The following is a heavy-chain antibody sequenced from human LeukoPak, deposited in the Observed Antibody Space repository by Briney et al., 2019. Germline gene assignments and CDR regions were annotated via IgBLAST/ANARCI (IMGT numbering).Heavy chain of an antibody. Sequence: SETLSLTCTVSGGSISNYDWSWIRQPPGKGLEWIGFLYYSGSTTYNPSLKSRVTISLDPSKNQFSLNLSSVTAADTAVYYCARVSSSSRHFDYWGQGTLVTVSS. CDR3: ARVSSSSRHFDY. D-gene: IGHD6-13*01. CDR2: LYYSGST. CDR1: GGSISNYD. V-gene: IGHV4-59*01. J-gene: IGHJ4*02.